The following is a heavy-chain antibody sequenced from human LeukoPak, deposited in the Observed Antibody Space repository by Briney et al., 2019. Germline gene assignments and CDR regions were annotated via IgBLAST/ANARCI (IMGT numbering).Heavy chain of an antibody. J-gene: IGHJ4*02. CDR2: IFYSGST. CDR3: ARGRPIDY. V-gene: IGHV4-59*02. CDR1: GGSVSSYY. Sequence: SETLSLTCTVSGGSVSSYYWNWIRQPPGKGLEWIGYIFYSGSTNYNPSLKSRVTISVDTSKNQFSLKLSSVTAADTAVYYCARGRPIDYWGQGTLVTVSS.